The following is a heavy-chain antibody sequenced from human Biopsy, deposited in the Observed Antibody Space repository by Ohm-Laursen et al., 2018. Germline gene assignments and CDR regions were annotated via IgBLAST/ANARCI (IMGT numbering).Heavy chain of an antibody. V-gene: IGHV3-21*01. J-gene: IGHJ6*02. D-gene: IGHD3-10*01. Sequence: GSLRLSRAASGFSLCSYSMNWVRQTRGKGLEWVSTISSRSDNIYYVDSVKGRFTISRDNAKKSLYLQMNSLRAEDTAVYYFARSRGSSGIAPIYYYGMDVWGQGTTVTGSS. CDR3: ARSRGSSGIAPIYYYGMDV. CDR2: ISSRSDNI. CDR1: GFSLCSYS.